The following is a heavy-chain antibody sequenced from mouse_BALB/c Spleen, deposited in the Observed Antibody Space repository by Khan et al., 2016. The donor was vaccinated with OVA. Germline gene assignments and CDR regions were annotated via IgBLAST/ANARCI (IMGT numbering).Heavy chain of an antibody. Sequence: EVELVESGGGLVKPGGSLKLSCAASGFTFSNYAMSWVRQTPEKRLEWVASISSGGSNYYPASVKGRCTISRDKVRHILYLHMSSLRYEDTAMYYCARDCWFTYWGQGTLVTVSA. V-gene: IGHV5-6-5*01. CDR2: ISSGGSN. J-gene: IGHJ3*01. CDR1: GFTFSNYA. CDR3: ARDCWFTY.